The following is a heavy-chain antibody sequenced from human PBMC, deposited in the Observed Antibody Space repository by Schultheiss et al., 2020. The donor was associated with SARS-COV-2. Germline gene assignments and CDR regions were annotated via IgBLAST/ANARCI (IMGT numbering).Heavy chain of an antibody. D-gene: IGHD2-2*01. CDR3: ARQGEDIVVVPAVDDGVAFDI. CDR1: GYSFTSYW. J-gene: IGHJ3*02. Sequence: GESLKISCKGSGYSFTSYWIGWVRQMPGKGLEWMGIIYPGDSDTRYSPSFQGQVTISADKSISTAYLQWSSLKASDTAMYYCARQGEDIVVVPAVDDGVAFDIWGQGTMVTVSS. V-gene: IGHV5-51*01. CDR2: IYPGDSDT.